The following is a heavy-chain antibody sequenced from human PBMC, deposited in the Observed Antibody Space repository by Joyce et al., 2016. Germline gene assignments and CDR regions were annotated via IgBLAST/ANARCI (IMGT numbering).Heavy chain of an antibody. J-gene: IGHJ4*02. D-gene: IGHD3/OR15-3a*01. V-gene: IGHV5-51*01. Sequence: EVQLVQSGAAMKKPGESLKISCKGYGYSFPTFWTGWVRQMPGKGLEWMGIICPGDSDTRYSPSFEGQVTIAADKSADTAYLQWSSLKASDTAMYYCARGPIGTVGKYFDLWGQGTQVTVSS. CDR2: ICPGDSDT. CDR3: ARGPIGTVGKYFDL. CDR1: GYSFPTFW.